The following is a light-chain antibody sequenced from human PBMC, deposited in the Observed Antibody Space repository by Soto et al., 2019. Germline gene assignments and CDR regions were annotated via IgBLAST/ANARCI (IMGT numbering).Light chain of an antibody. Sequence: DIQMTQSPSTLSASVGDTVTITCRASQTISGWLAWYQQRPGKAPNLLIFDASTLESGVPSRFSGSGSGTTITLTISSLQSDDFATDYCLQYNGYYRTFGQGTKVEIK. V-gene: IGKV1-5*01. CDR3: LQYNGYYRT. CDR2: DAS. J-gene: IGKJ1*01. CDR1: QTISGW.